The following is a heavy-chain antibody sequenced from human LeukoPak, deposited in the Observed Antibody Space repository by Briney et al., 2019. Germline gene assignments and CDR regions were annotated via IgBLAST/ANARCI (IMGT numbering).Heavy chain of an antibody. V-gene: IGHV4-39*01. CDR2: IYYSGST. CDR3: ASAGELSLIDY. J-gene: IGHJ4*02. CDR1: GGSISSSSYY. Sequence: SETLSLTCTVSGGSISSSSYYWGWIRQPPGKGLERIGSIYYSGSTYYNPSLESRVTISVDTSKNQFSLKLSSVTAADTAVYYCASAGELSLIDYWGQGTLVTVSS. D-gene: IGHD3-16*02.